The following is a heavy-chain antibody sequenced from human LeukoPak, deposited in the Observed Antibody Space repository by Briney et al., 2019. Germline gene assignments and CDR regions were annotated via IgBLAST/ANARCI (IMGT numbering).Heavy chain of an antibody. CDR2: IYYSGST. CDR3: ARDAVAVAGTNGYGMDV. V-gene: IGHV4-59*01. Sequence: SETLSLTCTVSGGSISSYYWSWIRQPPGKGLEWIGYIYYSGSTNYNPSLKSRVTISVDTSKNQFSLKLSSVTAADTAVYYCARDAVAVAGTNGYGMDVWGQGTTVTVSS. D-gene: IGHD6-19*01. J-gene: IGHJ6*02. CDR1: GGSISSYY.